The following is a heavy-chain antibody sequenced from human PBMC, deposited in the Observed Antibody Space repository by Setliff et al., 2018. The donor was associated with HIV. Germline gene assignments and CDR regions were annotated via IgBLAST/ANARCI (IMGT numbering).Heavy chain of an antibody. Sequence: GGSLRLSCAASGFTFSDCSMNWVRQAPGKGLEWISYITSTGSTIFYADSVKGRFTISRENAKNSLYLQMNNVRAGDTAVYYCTRELNGHTSSHYYFGLDVWGQGTTVTVS. CDR2: ITSTGSTI. V-gene: IGHV3-48*01. D-gene: IGHD6-6*01. CDR3: TRELNGHTSSHYYFGLDV. CDR1: GFTFSDCS. J-gene: IGHJ6*02.